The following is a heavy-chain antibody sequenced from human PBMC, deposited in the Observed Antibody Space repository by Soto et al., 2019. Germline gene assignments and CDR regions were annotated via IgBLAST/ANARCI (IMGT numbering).Heavy chain of an antibody. D-gene: IGHD2-8*01. CDR3: ARHEGNGNVWPLDY. CDR2: INAANGDT. Sequence: ASVKVSCKASGYTFTSYGIHWVRQAPGQRLEWMGWINAANGDTKYSPKFQGRVTITRDTSASTAYMELSSLRSEDTAVYYCARHEGNGNVWPLDYWGQGILVTVSS. CDR1: GYTFTSYG. J-gene: IGHJ4*02. V-gene: IGHV1-3*01.